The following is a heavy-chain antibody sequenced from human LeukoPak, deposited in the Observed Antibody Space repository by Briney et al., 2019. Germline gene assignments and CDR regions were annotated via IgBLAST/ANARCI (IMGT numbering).Heavy chain of an antibody. J-gene: IGHJ4*02. V-gene: IGHV3-30*18. CDR2: ISYNGNNK. D-gene: IGHD5-18*01. Sequence: GRSLRLSCAASGFTFSSYGMHWVRQAPGKGLEWVAVISYNGNNKYSADSVKGRFTISRDNSKNTLYLQMNSLRAEDTAVYCAKDQDGYGAAYYFDYWGQGTLVTVSS. CDR3: AKDQDGYGAAYYFDY. CDR1: GFTFSSYG.